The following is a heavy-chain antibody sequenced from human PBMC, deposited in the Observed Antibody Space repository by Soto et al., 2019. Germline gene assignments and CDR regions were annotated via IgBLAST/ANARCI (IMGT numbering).Heavy chain of an antibody. J-gene: IGHJ4*02. CDR2: ISGSTSYI. D-gene: IGHD6-13*01. CDR3: AKGGYSSWYDFDY. CDR1: GFTFSTYS. V-gene: IGHV3-21*01. Sequence: GGSLRLSCAASGFTFSTYSMNWVRQAPGKGLEWVSSISGSTSYIYYADSVKGRFTISRDNSKNTLYLQMNSLRAEDTAVYYCAKGGYSSWYDFDYWGQGTLVTVSS.